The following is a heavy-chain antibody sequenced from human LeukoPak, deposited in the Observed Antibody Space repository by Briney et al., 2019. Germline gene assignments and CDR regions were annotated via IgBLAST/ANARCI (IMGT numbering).Heavy chain of an antibody. Sequence: ASVKVSCKASGYTFTGYYMHWVRQAPGQRLEWMGRINPNSGGTNYAQKFQGRVTMTRDTSISTAYMELSRLRSDDTAVYYCARIIAVAAKEVDYWGQGTLVTVSS. V-gene: IGHV1-2*06. CDR3: ARIIAVAAKEVDY. CDR2: INPNSGGT. CDR1: GYTFTGYY. D-gene: IGHD6-19*01. J-gene: IGHJ4*02.